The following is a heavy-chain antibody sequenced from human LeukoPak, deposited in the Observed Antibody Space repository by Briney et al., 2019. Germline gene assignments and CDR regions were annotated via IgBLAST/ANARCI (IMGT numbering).Heavy chain of an antibody. CDR1: GFTFSSYE. D-gene: IGHD1-26*01. CDR2: ISSSGSTI. Sequence: GGSLRLSCAASGFTFSSYEMNWVRQAPGKGLEWVSYISSSGSTIYYADSVKGRFTISRDNAKNSLHLEMNSLRAEDTAVYYCARDKIVGATHFDSWGQGTLVTVSS. J-gene: IGHJ4*02. CDR3: ARDKIVGATHFDS. V-gene: IGHV3-48*03.